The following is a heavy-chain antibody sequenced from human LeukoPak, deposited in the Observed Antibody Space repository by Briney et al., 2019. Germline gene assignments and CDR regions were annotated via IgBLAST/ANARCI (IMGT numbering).Heavy chain of an antibody. CDR2: ISGSGGST. J-gene: IGHJ6*02. CDR3: AKTLRYFDWLPDYYYYGMDV. CDR1: GFTFSSYA. V-gene: IGHV3-23*01. D-gene: IGHD3-9*01. Sequence: GGSLRLSCAASGFTFSSYAMSWVRQAPGKGLEWVSAISGSGGSTYYADSVKGRFTISRDNSKNTLYLQMNSLRAEDTAVYYCAKTLRYFDWLPDYYYYGMDVWGQGTTATVSS.